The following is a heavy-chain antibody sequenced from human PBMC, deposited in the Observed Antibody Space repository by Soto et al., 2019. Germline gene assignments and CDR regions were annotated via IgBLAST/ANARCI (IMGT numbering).Heavy chain of an antibody. CDR3: ARGAITLFGVVPYYGMDV. J-gene: IGHJ6*02. V-gene: IGHV4-30-4*01. CDR2: IYYSGST. CDR1: GGSISSGDYC. D-gene: IGHD3-3*01. Sequence: PSETLSLTCTVSGGSISSGDYCWGWIRQPPGKGLEWIGYIYYSGSTYYNPSLKSRVTISEDTSKNQFSLKLSSVTAADTVVYYCARGAITLFGVVPYYGMDVWGQGTTVTVSS.